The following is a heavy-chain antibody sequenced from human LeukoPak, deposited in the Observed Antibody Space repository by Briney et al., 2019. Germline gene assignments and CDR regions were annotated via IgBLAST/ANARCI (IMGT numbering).Heavy chain of an antibody. J-gene: IGHJ4*02. V-gene: IGHV3-23*01. D-gene: IGHD6-13*01. CDR1: GFTFSSYA. CDR3: ATQPGSSWYYFDY. CDR2: ISGSGGST. Sequence: GGSLRLSCAAAGFTFSSYAISWVRQAPGKGLEWVSAISGSGGSTYYADSVKGRFTISRDNSKNTLYLQMNSLRAEDTAVYYCATQPGSSWYYFDYWGQGTLVTVSS.